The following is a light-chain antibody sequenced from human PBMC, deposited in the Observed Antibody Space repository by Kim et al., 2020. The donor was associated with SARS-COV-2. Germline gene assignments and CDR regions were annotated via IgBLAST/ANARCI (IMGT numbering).Light chain of an antibody. CDR3: AIWYSNTWV. V-gene: IGLV5-39*01. CDR1: SDINVNTYN. Sequence: QPVLTQPTSLSTSPGASARFTCTLRSDINVNTYNIYWYQQKPGSLPHYLLRFISASNNQQGSGVPSRFSGSKDASTNAGLLLISGLQSEDEADYYCAIWYSNTWVFGGGTQLTVL. CDR2: FISASNN. J-gene: IGLJ3*02.